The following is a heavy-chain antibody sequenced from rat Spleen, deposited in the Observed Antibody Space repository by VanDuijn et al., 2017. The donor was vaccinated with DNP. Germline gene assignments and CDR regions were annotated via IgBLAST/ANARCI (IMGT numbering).Heavy chain of an antibody. CDR3: AKHLDA. CDR1: GFTFTNYD. J-gene: IGHJ4*01. Sequence: EVQLVESGGGLVQPGRSLKLSCAASGFTFTNYDMAWVRQAPTKGLEWVASISTSGGGTYSRDSVKGRFTVSRDNTENTVYLQMNNLRSDDTATYYCAKHLDAWGQGTSVTVSS. CDR2: ISTSGGGT. V-gene: IGHV5S13*01.